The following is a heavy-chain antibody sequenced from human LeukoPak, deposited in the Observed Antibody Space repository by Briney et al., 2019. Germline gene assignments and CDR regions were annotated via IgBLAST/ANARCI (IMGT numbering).Heavy chain of an antibody. CDR1: Y. CDR2: INPSGGRT. Sequence: YMXXXXXXXGQGLXWXGIINPSGGRTIYAQKFQGRVTMNRDTSTSTVYMELSSLRSEDTAVYYCARDDDILTGTIDYWGQGTLVTVSS. J-gene: IGHJ4*02. V-gene: IGHV1-46*03. D-gene: IGHD3-9*01. CDR3: ARDDDILTGTIDY.